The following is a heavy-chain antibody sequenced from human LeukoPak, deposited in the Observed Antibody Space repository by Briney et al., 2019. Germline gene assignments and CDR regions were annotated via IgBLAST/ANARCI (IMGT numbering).Heavy chain of an antibody. Sequence: ASVKVSCKASGYTFTGCYMHWVRQAPGQGLEWMGWINPNSGGTNYAQKFQGRVTMTRDTSISTAYMELSRLRSDDTAVYYCARDLNYYDSSGHYYQWGQGTLVTVSS. CDR3: ARDLNYYDSSGHYYQ. CDR2: INPNSGGT. D-gene: IGHD3-22*01. CDR1: GYTFTGCY. J-gene: IGHJ4*02. V-gene: IGHV1-2*02.